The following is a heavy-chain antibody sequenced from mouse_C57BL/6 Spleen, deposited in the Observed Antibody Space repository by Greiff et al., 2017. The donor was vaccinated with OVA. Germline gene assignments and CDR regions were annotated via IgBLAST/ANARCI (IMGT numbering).Heavy chain of an antibody. CDR3: AREGHYVGDY. D-gene: IGHD1-1*02. J-gene: IGHJ2*01. CDR2: INPGSGGT. CDR1: GYAFTNYL. Sequence: VKLMESGAELVRPGTSVKVSCKASGYAFTNYLIEWVKQRPGQGLEWIGVINPGSGGTNYNEKFKGKATLTADKSSSTAYMQLSSLTSEDSAVYFCAREGHYVGDYWGQGTTLTVSS. V-gene: IGHV1-54*01.